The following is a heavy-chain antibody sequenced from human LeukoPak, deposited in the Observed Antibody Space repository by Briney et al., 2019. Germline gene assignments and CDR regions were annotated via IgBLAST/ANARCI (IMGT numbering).Heavy chain of an antibody. CDR2: ISSSSSYI. CDR3: ARDHVVENTMIVPEPYFDY. Sequence: GGSLRLSCVASGFTFSSYSMNWVRQAPGKGLEWVSSISSSSSYIYYAYSVKGRFTISRDNAKNSLYLQMNSLRAEDTAVYYCARDHVVENTMIVPEPYFDYWGQGTLVTVSS. D-gene: IGHD3-22*01. V-gene: IGHV3-21*01. CDR1: GFTFSSYS. J-gene: IGHJ4*02.